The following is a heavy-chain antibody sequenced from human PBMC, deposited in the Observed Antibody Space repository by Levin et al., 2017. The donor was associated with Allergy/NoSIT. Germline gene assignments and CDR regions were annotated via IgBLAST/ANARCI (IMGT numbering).Heavy chain of an antibody. CDR3: AGEPNSPYYYHYGLDV. CDR1: GGSISDDSYY. V-gene: IGHV4-39*07. J-gene: IGHJ6*02. CDR2: IYYDGSA. Sequence: GSLRLSCTVSGGSISDDSYYWAWVRQPPGKGLEWIGSIYYDGSAYYNPSLKTRLTISVDTSKNQFSLRFNSVTAADTAVYYCAGEPNSPYYYHYGLDVWGQGTTVTVSS. D-gene: IGHD2/OR15-2a*01.